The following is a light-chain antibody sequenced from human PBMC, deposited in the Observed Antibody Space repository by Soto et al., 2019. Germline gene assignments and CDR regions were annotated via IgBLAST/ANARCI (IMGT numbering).Light chain of an antibody. V-gene: IGLV2-14*01. J-gene: IGLJ3*02. Sequence: QSALTQPASVSGSPGQSITISCTGTSSDAGGYNYVSWYQQHPGKGPKLMIYEVTNRPSGVSNRFSGSKSGNTASLTISGLQADDETDYYCSSYTSSSTLLFGGGTKLTVL. CDR1: SSDAGGYNY. CDR3: SSYTSSSTLL. CDR2: EVT.